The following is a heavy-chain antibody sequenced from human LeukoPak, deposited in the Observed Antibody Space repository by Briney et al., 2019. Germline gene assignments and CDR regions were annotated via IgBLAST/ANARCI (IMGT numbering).Heavy chain of an antibody. V-gene: IGHV4-39*07. D-gene: IGHD4-23*01. Sequence: SETLSLTCTVSGGSISNSNYHWGWIRQPPGKGLEWIGSIYYSGSTDYNPSLKSRVTISVDTSKKQFSLKLSSATAADTAVYYCARDFLLLRDELPSSKYYYYYYMDVWGKGTTVTISS. CDR3: ARDFLLLRDELPSSKYYYYYYMDV. CDR1: GGSISNSNYH. CDR2: IYYSGST. J-gene: IGHJ6*03.